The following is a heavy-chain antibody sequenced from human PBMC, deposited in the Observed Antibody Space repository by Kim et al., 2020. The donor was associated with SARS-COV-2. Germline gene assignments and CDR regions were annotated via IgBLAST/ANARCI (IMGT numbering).Heavy chain of an antibody. CDR2: I. Sequence: IYYADSVKGRFTISRDNAKNSLYLQMNSLRAEDTAVYYCARDSGELRFDYWGQGTLVTVSS. D-gene: IGHD1-26*01. V-gene: IGHV3-21*01. CDR3: ARDSGELRFDY. J-gene: IGHJ4*02.